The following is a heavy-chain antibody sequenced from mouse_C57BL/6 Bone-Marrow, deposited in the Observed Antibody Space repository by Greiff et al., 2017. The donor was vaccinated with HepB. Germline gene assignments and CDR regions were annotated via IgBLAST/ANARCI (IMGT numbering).Heavy chain of an antibody. Sequence: VQLKESGPGLVQPSQSLSITCTVSGFSLTSYGVHWVRQSPGKGLEWLGVIWSGGSTDYNAAFISRLSISKDNSKSQVFFKMNSLQADDTAIYYCASSITTVVATSSMDYWGQGTSVTVSS. CDR2: IWSGGST. V-gene: IGHV2-2*01. CDR1: GFSLTSYG. J-gene: IGHJ4*01. D-gene: IGHD1-1*01. CDR3: ASSITTVVATSSMDY.